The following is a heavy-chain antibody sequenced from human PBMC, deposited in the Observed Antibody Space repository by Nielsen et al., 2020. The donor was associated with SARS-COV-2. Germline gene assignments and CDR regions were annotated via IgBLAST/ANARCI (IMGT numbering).Heavy chain of an antibody. CDR1: GFTFSRYG. Sequence: GESLKISCAASGFTFSRYGMHWVRQAPGKGLEWVAVIAHDGSIGFYADSVKGRFTMSRDNGKNSLYLQMNTLRSEDTALYYCTRGFYSQSDCWGQGTLVTVSS. CDR2: IAHDGSIG. D-gene: IGHD2-15*01. J-gene: IGHJ4*02. V-gene: IGHV3-30*03. CDR3: TRGFYSQSDC.